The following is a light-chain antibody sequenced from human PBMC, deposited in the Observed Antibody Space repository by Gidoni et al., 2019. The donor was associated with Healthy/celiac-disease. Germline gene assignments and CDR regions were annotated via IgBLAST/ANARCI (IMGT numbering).Light chain of an antibody. Sequence: DLQMTQSPSTLSASIGDRVTITCRASQCISNWLAWYQQKPGKAPKLLIYKASTLESGVQSRFSGSGSGTEFTLTISSLQPADFAAYYCQQYDSYQFTFGPXTKVDIK. V-gene: IGKV1-5*03. CDR2: KAS. CDR1: QCISNW. CDR3: QQYDSYQFT. J-gene: IGKJ3*01.